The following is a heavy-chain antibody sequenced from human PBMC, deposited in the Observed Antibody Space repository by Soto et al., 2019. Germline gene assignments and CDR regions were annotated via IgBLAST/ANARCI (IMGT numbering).Heavy chain of an antibody. Sequence: PSETLSLTCAVSGGSISSSNWWSWVRQPPGKGLEWIGEIYHSGSTNYNPSLKSRVTISVDKSKNQFSLKLSSVTAADTAVYYCARQRPTVVTQAYFDNWGQGTLVTVSS. CDR1: GGSISSSNW. J-gene: IGHJ4*02. D-gene: IGHD4-17*01. CDR3: ARQRPTVVTQAYFDN. CDR2: IYHSGST. V-gene: IGHV4-4*02.